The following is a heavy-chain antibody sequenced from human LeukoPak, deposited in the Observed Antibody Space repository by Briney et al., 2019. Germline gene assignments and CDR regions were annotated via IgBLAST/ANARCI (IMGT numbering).Heavy chain of an antibody. CDR3: AREYSSSRDAFDI. Sequence: SETLSLTCTVSGGSISGYYWSWIRQPPGKGLEWIGEINHSGSTNYNPSLKSRVTISVDTSKNQFSLKLSSVTAADTAVYYCAREYSSSRDAFDIWGQGTMVTVSS. D-gene: IGHD6-6*01. V-gene: IGHV4-34*01. CDR2: INHSGST. CDR1: GGSISGYY. J-gene: IGHJ3*02.